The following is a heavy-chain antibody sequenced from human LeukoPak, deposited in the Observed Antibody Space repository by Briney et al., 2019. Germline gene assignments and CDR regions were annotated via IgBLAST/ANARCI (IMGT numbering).Heavy chain of an antibody. CDR1: GVSISSYY. J-gene: IGHJ4*02. V-gene: IGHV4-59*01. D-gene: IGHD3-22*01. CDR2: IYCSGST. Sequence: ETLSLTCTVSGVSISSYYRSWIRQPPGKGLEWIGYIYCSGSTDYNPSLKSRVTISVDTSKNRFSLRLSSVTAADTAVYYCARSDLDSSGYYGVLYFDYWGQGTPVTVSS. CDR3: ARSDLDSSGYYGVLYFDY.